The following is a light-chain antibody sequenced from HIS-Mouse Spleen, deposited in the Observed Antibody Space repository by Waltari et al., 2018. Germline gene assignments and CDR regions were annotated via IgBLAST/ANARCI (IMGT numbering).Light chain of an antibody. J-gene: IGLJ2*01. CDR2: EDS. CDR3: YSTDSSGNHRV. CDR1: ALPKKY. Sequence: SYELTQPPSVSVSPGQTARITCSGDALPKKYAYWYQQKSGLAPVLVIYEDSTRPAGIPERFSGSSSGTMATLTISGAQVEDEADYYCYSTDSSGNHRVFGGGTKLTVL. V-gene: IGLV3-10*01.